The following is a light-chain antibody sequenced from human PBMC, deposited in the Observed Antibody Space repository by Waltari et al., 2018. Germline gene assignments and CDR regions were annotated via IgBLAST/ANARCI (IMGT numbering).Light chain of an antibody. V-gene: IGKV3-20*01. CDR3: QHYLRLPAT. J-gene: IGKJ1*01. Sequence: DIVLTQSPGTLSLSPRDRDTPSCRASQSVGKYLVWYQQEPGQAPRLLLYDAVIRAPGTPDRFSGSGSGTDFSLTISRLEPEDFAVYHCQHYLRLPATFGQGTTVEIK. CDR1: QSVGKY. CDR2: DAV.